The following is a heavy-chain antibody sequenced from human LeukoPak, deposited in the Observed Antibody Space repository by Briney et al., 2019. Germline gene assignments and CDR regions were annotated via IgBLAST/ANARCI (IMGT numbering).Heavy chain of an antibody. D-gene: IGHD2-2*01. J-gene: IGHJ5*02. V-gene: IGHV1-18*01. CDR1: GYTFTSYG. Sequence: ASVKVSCKASGYTFTSYGISWVRQAPGQGLEWMGWISAYNGNTHYAQKFQGRVTITADKSTSTAYMELSSLRSEDTAVYYCAREDVVVPAATHRWFDPWGQGTLVTVSS. CDR2: ISAYNGNT. CDR3: AREDVVVPAATHRWFDP.